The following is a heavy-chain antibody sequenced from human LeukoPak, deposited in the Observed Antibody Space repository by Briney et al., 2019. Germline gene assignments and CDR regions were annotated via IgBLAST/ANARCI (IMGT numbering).Heavy chain of an antibody. V-gene: IGHV4-39*07. Sequence: SETLSLTCTVSGGSISSSSYYWGWIRQPPGKGLEWIGSIYYSGSTNYNPSLKSRVTISVDTSKNQFSLKLSSVTAADTAVYYCAGRLVTIFGVDFDYWGQGTLVTVSS. CDR2: IYYSGST. J-gene: IGHJ4*02. D-gene: IGHD3-3*01. CDR1: GGSISSSSYY. CDR3: AGRLVTIFGVDFDY.